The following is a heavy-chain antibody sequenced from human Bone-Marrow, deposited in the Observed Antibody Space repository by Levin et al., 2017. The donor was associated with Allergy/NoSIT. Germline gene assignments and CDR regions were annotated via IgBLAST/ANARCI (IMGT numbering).Heavy chain of an antibody. Sequence: GGSLRLSCTVSGFTFSLYSMNWVRQAPGKGLEWVSSISSSGTDMYNADSVKGRFTISRDNAKNSLNLQMSSLRAEDTAVYYCARGIIGDVRVAHKEAFDIWGQGAMVTFSS. J-gene: IGHJ3*02. V-gene: IGHV3-21*01. D-gene: IGHD2/OR15-2a*01. CDR1: GFTFSLYS. CDR2: ISSSGTDM. CDR3: ARGIIGDVRVAHKEAFDI.